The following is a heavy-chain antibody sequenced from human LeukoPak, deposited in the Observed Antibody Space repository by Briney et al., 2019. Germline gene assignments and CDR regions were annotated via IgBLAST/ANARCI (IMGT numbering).Heavy chain of an antibody. D-gene: IGHD5-12*01. CDR3: VWALFDYNANDF. CDR1: RFTLSNYR. Sequence: PGGSLRLSCAASRFTLSNYRMHCVRQAPGKGLVWVSRINPDGSSTTYADSVKGRFTISRDNVKNTVSLQMNSLRAEDTAAYFCVWALFDYNANDFWGQGTLVTVSS. CDR2: INPDGSST. V-gene: IGHV3-74*01. J-gene: IGHJ4*02.